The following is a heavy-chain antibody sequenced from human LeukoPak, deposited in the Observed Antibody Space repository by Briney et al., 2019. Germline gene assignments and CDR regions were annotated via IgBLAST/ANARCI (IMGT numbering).Heavy chain of an antibody. CDR3: AEDQQLQPFHY. CDR2: IRYDGSEK. Sequence: GGSLRLSCAASGLTFSNFGMHWVRQAPGKGLEWVAFIRYDGSEKIYADSVKGRFTISRDNSRDTLYLQMNSLRVDDTAVYFCAEDQQLQPFHYWGRGTLVAVSS. V-gene: IGHV3-30*02. D-gene: IGHD1-1*01. CDR1: GLTFSNFG. J-gene: IGHJ4*02.